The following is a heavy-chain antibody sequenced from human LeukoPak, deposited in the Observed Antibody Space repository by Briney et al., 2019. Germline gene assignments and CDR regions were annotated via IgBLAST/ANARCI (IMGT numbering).Heavy chain of an antibody. CDR3: ARDSPLY. J-gene: IGHJ4*02. CDR1: GGSISSSSYY. CDR2: IYYSGST. V-gene: IGHV4-39*07. Sequence: SETLSLTCTVSGGSISSSSYYWGWIRQPPGKGLEWIGSIYYSGSTYYNPSLKSRVTISVDTSKNQFSLKLSSVTAADTAVYYCARDSPLYWGQGTLVTVSS.